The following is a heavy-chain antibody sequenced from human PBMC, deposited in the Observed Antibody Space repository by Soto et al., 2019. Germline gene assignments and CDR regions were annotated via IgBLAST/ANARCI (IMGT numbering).Heavy chain of an antibody. V-gene: IGHV3-23*01. CDR3: TXEXGWTIFVGGPXX. D-gene: IGHD3-3*01. CDR2: ISGNGGST. J-gene: IGHJ1*01. Sequence: EVQLLESGGTLVQPGGSLRLSCAASGFTFHDYAMTWVRQRPGKGMEWISGISGNGGSTYYADSMKGRFTXSRDXSKXXXXXXXXXXXAXDTGVXYGTXEXGWTIFVGGPXXWGQ. CDR1: GFTFHDYA.